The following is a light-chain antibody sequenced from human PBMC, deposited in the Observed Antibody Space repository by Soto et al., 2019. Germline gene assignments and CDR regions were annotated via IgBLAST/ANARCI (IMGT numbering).Light chain of an antibody. CDR3: QAWASGTDV. J-gene: IGLJ2*01. CDR2: QDS. Sequence: SYELTQPPSVSVSPGQTASITCSGDKLGDKYACWYQQKPGQSPVLVIYQDSKRPSGIHERFAGTTSGNTDTLTISGPQAMDDADYCCQAWASGTDVFGTGTKLTVL. CDR1: KLGDKY. V-gene: IGLV3-1*01.